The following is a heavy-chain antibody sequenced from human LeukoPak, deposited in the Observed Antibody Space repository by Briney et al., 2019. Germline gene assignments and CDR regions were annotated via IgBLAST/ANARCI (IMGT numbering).Heavy chain of an antibody. CDR1: GFTFSSYA. CDR2: ISGSGGST. V-gene: IGHV3-23*01. Sequence: PGGSLRLSCAASGFTFSSYAMSWVRQAPGKGLEWVSVISGSGGSTYYADSVKGRFTISRDNSKNTLYLRMNSLRAEDTAAYYCAKDMGRIMITFGGPDYWGQGTLVTVSS. J-gene: IGHJ4*02. CDR3: AKDMGRIMITFGGPDY. D-gene: IGHD3-16*01.